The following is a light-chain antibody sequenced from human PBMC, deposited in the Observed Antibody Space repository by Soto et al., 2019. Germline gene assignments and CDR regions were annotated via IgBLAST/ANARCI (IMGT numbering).Light chain of an antibody. CDR2: DVT. CDR3: CSYAGTYTVWV. CDR1: SSDVGGYNY. V-gene: IGLV2-11*01. Sequence: QSALTQPRSVSGSPGQSVTISCTGTSSDVGGYNYVSWYQQYPGKAPKLMIYDVTKRPSGVPDRFSGSKSGNTASLTISGLRAEDGADYYCCSYAGTYTVWVFGTGTKLTAL. J-gene: IGLJ1*01.